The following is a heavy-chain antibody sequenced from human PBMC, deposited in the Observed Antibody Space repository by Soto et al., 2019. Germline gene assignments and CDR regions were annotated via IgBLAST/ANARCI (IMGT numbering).Heavy chain of an antibody. CDR2: IWYDGSNK. Sequence: QVQLVESGGGVVQPGRSLRLSCAASGFTFSSYGMHWVRQAPGKGLEWVAVIWYDGSNKYYADSVKGRFTISRDNSKIKLYLQMNSLRAEDTAVYYCARSTNYYGSGSRKRDYGMDVWGQGTTVTVSS. V-gene: IGHV3-33*01. J-gene: IGHJ6*02. D-gene: IGHD3-10*01. CDR1: GFTFSSYG. CDR3: ARSTNYYGSGSRKRDYGMDV.